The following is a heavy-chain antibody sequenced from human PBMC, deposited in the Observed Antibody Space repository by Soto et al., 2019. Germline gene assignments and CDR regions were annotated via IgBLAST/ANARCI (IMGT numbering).Heavy chain of an antibody. Sequence: GGSLRLSCTTSGFTFGDYAMSWFRQAPGKGLEWTGYIRGNTYGGTTEYAASVKGRFTISRDDSKRVAHLQMNSLETEDTAVYFCARVPDYWGQGTLVTVSS. V-gene: IGHV3-49*03. CDR2: IRGNTYGGTT. CDR3: ARVPDY. J-gene: IGHJ4*02. CDR1: GFTFGDYA.